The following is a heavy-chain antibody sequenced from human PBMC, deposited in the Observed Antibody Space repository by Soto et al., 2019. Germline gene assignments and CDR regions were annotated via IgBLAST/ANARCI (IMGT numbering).Heavy chain of an antibody. CDR2: IYYSGST. Sequence: PSETLSLTCTVSGGSISSGGYYWSWIRQHPGKGLEWIGYIYYSGSTYYNPSLKSRVTISVDTSKNQFSLKLSSVTAAGTAVYYCARGSEGYYDSSGYYQDAFDIWGQGTMVTVSS. D-gene: IGHD3-22*01. V-gene: IGHV4-31*03. J-gene: IGHJ3*02. CDR3: ARGSEGYYDSSGYYQDAFDI. CDR1: GGSISSGGYY.